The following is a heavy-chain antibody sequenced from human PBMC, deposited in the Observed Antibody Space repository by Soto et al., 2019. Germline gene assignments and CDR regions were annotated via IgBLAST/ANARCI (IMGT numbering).Heavy chain of an antibody. CDR1: GFTFSNYA. D-gene: IGHD3-9*01. Sequence: EVQLLQSGGGLVQPGGSLRLSCAASGFTFSNYAMNWVRQAPGKGLEWVSTISGSGYTTYYADSVRGRFTISRDNXXNTLYLQMDSLRAEDTAVYYCAKDHFDWLGSPFDYWGQGTLVTVSS. J-gene: IGHJ4*02. CDR2: ISGSGYTT. V-gene: IGHV3-23*01. CDR3: AKDHFDWLGSPFDY.